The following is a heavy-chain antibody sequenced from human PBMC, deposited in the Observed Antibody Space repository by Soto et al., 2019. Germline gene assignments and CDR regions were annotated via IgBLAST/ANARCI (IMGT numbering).Heavy chain of an antibody. Sequence: GGSLRLSCAASGFTFSSYAMHWVRQAPGKGLEWVAVISYDGSNKYYADSVKGRFTISRDNSKNTLYLQMNSLRAEDTAVYYCARAFGGYDVAYYFDYWGQGTLVTVSS. V-gene: IGHV3-30-3*01. D-gene: IGHD5-12*01. J-gene: IGHJ4*02. CDR1: GFTFSSYA. CDR2: ISYDGSNK. CDR3: ARAFGGYDVAYYFDY.